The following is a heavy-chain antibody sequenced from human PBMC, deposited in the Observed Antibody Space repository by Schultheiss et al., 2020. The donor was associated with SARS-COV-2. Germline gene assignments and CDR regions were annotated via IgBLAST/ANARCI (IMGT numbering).Heavy chain of an antibody. CDR2: IYHSGST. CDR1: GGSISSSSYY. Sequence: SETLSLTCTVSGGSISSSSYYWGWIRQPPGKGLEWIGSIYHSGSTNYNPSLKSRVTISVDTSKNQFSLKLSSVTAADTAVYYCVGGGDDDYGDYEASWFDPWGQGTLVTVSS. V-gene: IGHV4-39*07. J-gene: IGHJ5*02. CDR3: VGGGDDDYGDYEASWFDP. D-gene: IGHD4-17*01.